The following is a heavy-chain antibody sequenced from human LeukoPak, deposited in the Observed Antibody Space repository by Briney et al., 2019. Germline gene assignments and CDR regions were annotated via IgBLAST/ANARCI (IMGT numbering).Heavy chain of an antibody. D-gene: IGHD1-1*01. V-gene: IGHV4-30-4*01. J-gene: IGHJ4*02. CDR3: ARGTTGTFDY. CDR2: ISSSGTT. Sequence: SETLSLTCTVSSGSISSGDYYWSWIRQPPGKGLEWIGYISSSGTTYYNPSLRSRITISVDSSKSQFSLNLSSVTASDTAVYYCARGTTGTFDYWGQGTLVTVSS. CDR1: SGSISSGDYY.